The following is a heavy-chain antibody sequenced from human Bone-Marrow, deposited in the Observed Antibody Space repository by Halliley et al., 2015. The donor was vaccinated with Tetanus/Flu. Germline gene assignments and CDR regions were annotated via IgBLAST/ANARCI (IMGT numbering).Heavy chain of an antibody. D-gene: IGHD1-26*01. CDR3: ARGRSGTYNSAFES. Sequence: WIGDVYSSGSTNYTPSLKSRVTMSVDTAKRQFSLKLTSVTAADTAVYFCARGRSGTYNSAFESWGQGAPVTVSS. V-gene: IGHV4-59*09. J-gene: IGHJ4*02. CDR2: VYSSGST.